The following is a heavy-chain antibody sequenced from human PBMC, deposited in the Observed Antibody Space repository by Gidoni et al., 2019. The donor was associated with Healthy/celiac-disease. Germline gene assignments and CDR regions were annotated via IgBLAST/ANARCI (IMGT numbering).Heavy chain of an antibody. CDR2: IYPGDSDT. J-gene: IGHJ6*04. Sequence: EVQLVQSGAAVKKPGESLKIACKGSGSSFTSYWIGWVRQMPGKGLEWMGIIYPGDSDTRYRPSFQGQVTISADKSISTAYLQWSSLKASDTAMYYCARLEGIAAAGLGQMDVWGKGTTVTVSS. V-gene: IGHV5-51*03. CDR3: ARLEGIAAAGLGQMDV. CDR1: GSSFTSYW. D-gene: IGHD6-13*01.